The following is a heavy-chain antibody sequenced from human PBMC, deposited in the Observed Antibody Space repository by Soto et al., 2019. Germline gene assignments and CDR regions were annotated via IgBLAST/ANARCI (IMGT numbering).Heavy chain of an antibody. Sequence: QVQVVESGGGLVKPGRSLRLSCAASGFTFSDYYMSWIRQAPGKGLEWVSFISSSGDSTKYADSVKGRFTISRDNAKNSLYLQLNSLRAEDTAVYYCARGGVKGTTSRGQVYNWGQGTLVTVSS. J-gene: IGHJ4*02. CDR2: ISSSGDST. CDR1: GFTFSDYY. D-gene: IGHD1-7*01. V-gene: IGHV3-11*06. CDR3: ARGGVKGTTSRGQVYN.